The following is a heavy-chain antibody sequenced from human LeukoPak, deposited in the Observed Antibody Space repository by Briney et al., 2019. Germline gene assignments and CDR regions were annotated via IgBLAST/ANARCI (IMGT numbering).Heavy chain of an antibody. Sequence: GASVKVSCKASGGTFSSYAISWVRQAPGQGLEWMGGIIPIFGTANYAQKFQGRVTITADESTSTAYMELSSLRSEDTAVYYCAISTWLQLRYYHYMDVWGKGTTVTVSS. CDR1: GGTFSSYA. CDR3: AISTWLQLRYYHYMDV. D-gene: IGHD5-24*01. CDR2: IIPIFGTA. J-gene: IGHJ6*03. V-gene: IGHV1-69*01.